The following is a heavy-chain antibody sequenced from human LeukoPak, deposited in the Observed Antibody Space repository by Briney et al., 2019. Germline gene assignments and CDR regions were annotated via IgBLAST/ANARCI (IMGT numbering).Heavy chain of an antibody. V-gene: IGHV1-8*01. Sequence: GASVKVSCKASGYTFTSYDINWVRQATGQGLEGMGWMNPNSGNTGYAQKFQGRVTMTRNTSISTAYMELSSLRSEDTAVYYCVRMDYYYDSVATFDIWGQGTMVTVSS. CDR3: VRMDYYYDSVATFDI. J-gene: IGHJ3*02. D-gene: IGHD3-22*01. CDR1: GYTFTSYD. CDR2: MNPNSGNT.